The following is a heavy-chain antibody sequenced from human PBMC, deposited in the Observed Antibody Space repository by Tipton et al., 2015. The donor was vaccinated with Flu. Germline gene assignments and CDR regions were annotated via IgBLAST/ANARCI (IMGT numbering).Heavy chain of an antibody. CDR2: IIPFSGSA. V-gene: IGHV1-69*01. Sequence: QLVQSGAEVKKPGSSVKVSCKASGGIFRSYGISWVRQAPGQGLEWIGGIIPFSGSADYAQRFQDRLTITADESTSTAFLELRSLRSDDTAVYYCANAEGGGYYYSLAYWGQGTLVTVSS. D-gene: IGHD3-22*01. CDR1: GGIFRSYG. CDR3: ANAEGGGYYYSLAY. J-gene: IGHJ4*02.